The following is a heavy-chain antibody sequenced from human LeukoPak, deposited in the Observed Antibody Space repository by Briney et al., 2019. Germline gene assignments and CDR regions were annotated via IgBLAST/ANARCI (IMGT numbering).Heavy chain of an antibody. D-gene: IGHD2-2*01. Sequence: PSETLSLTCAVYGEPFSDYYWSWIRQPPGKGLEWIGEINHSGSTNYNPSLKSRVTISVDTSKNQFSLKLSSVTAADTAVYYCARRLRGSTLDYWGQGTLVTVSS. CDR2: INHSGST. CDR3: ARRLRGSTLDY. J-gene: IGHJ4*02. CDR1: GEPFSDYY. V-gene: IGHV4-34*01.